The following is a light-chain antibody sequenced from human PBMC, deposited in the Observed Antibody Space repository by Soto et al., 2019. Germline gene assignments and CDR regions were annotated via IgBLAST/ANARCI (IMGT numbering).Light chain of an antibody. CDR2: GAS. Sequence: EIVLTQSPGTLSLSPGERATLSCRASQSVSSSYLAWYQQKPGQAPRLLIYGASTRATGIPDRFSGSGSGTDFTLTISRLEPEDFAGYYCQHYGSSPRTFGQGTKLEIK. J-gene: IGKJ2*01. CDR1: QSVSSSY. V-gene: IGKV3-20*01. CDR3: QHYGSSPRT.